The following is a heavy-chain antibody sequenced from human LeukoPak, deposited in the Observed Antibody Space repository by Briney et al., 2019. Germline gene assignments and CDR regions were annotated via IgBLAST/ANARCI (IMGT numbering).Heavy chain of an antibody. CDR1: GFTFSSYS. Sequence: GGSLRLSCSASGFTFSSYSMNWVRQAPGKGLEWVSYISSSSSTIYYADSVKGRFTISRDNAKNSLYLQMNSLRAEDTAVYYCARDGGYCSSTSCYEGAYYYYGMDVWGQGTTVTVSS. J-gene: IGHJ6*02. D-gene: IGHD2-2*01. V-gene: IGHV3-48*04. CDR2: ISSSSSTI. CDR3: ARDGGYCSSTSCYEGAYYYYGMDV.